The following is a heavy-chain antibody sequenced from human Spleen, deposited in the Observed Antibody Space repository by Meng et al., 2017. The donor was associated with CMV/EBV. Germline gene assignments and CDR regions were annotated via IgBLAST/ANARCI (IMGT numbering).Heavy chain of an antibody. J-gene: IGHJ6*02. CDR1: GYTFTGYY. CDR2: INPNSGGT. V-gene: IGHV1-2*02. Sequence: ASVKVSCKASGYTFTGYYMHWVRQAPGQGLEWMGWINPNSGGTNYAQKFQGRVTMTTDTSTSTAYMELRSLRSDDTAVYYCARDRGSQWLAIYYYYGMDVWGQGTTVTVSS. CDR3: ARDRGSQWLAIYYYYGMDV. D-gene: IGHD6-19*01.